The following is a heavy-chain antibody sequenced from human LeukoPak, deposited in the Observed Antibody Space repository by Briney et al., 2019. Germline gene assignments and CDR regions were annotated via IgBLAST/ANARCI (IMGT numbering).Heavy chain of an antibody. D-gene: IGHD2-2*01. J-gene: IGHJ3*02. CDR2: MSSSSTYI. V-gene: IGHV3-21*01. CDR3: ARGAAGGYCSSTNCGHAFDI. Sequence: AGGSLRLSCAASGFAFSHYTMNWVRQAPGKGLEWVSSMSSSSTYIYYADSVKVRFSISRDNAKNSMYLQMIGLRAEDTAVYYCARGAAGGYCSSTNCGHAFDIWGQGTMVTVSS. CDR1: GFAFSHYT.